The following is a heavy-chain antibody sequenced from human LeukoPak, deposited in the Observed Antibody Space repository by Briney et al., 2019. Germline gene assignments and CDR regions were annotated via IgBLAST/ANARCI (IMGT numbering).Heavy chain of an antibody. J-gene: IGHJ4*02. D-gene: IGHD3-10*01. CDR3: AKDSDYYGSGSSVDY. V-gene: IGHV3-23*01. CDR1: GFTFSSYE. CDR2: ISGSGGST. Sequence: GGSLRLSCAASGFTFSSYEMNWVRQAPGKGLEWVSIISGSGGSTYVADSVKGRFTFSRDNSKNMLYLQMNSLRAEDTAVYYCAKDSDYYGSGSSVDYWGQGTLVTVSS.